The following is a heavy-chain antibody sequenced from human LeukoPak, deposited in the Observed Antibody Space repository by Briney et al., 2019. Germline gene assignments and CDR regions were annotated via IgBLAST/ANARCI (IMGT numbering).Heavy chain of an antibody. V-gene: IGHV1-69*04. J-gene: IGHJ4*02. CDR3: ARGRNPGDYAQIDY. D-gene: IGHD4-17*01. CDR2: IIPILGIA. Sequence: RASVKVSCKASGGTFSSYAISWVRQAPGQGLEWMGRIIPILGIANYAQKFQGRVTITADKSTSTAYMELGSLRSEDTAVYYCARGRNPGDYAQIDYWGQGTLVTVSS. CDR1: GGTFSSYA.